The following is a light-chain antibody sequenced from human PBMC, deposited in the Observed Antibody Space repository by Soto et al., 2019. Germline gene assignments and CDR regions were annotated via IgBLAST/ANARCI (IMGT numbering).Light chain of an antibody. Sequence: DIQMTQSPSTLSASIGDRVTITCRASQNVSHWLAWYRQKPGKAPNLLIYDVSSSGSGVPSRFSGSGSGTEFTLTVSSLQPDDFATYFCQQYYGFPWTFGQGTKVEIK. CDR2: DVS. CDR1: QNVSHW. CDR3: QQYYGFPWT. V-gene: IGKV1-5*01. J-gene: IGKJ1*01.